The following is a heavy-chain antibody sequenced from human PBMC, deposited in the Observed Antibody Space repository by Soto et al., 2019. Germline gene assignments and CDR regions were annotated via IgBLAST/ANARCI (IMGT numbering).Heavy chain of an antibody. J-gene: IGHJ4*02. CDR3: ATHEAGWYFDS. CDR2: ISYSGST. D-gene: IGHD6-25*01. Sequence: PSETLSLTCTVSRGSISSGTNYWAWIRQPPGKGLEWIANISYSGSTFYNPSLKSRVTISLDTSKNQFALKLRSVTAADTAVYYCATHEAGWYFDSWGQGTLVTVSS. CDR1: RGSISSGTNY. V-gene: IGHV4-39*01.